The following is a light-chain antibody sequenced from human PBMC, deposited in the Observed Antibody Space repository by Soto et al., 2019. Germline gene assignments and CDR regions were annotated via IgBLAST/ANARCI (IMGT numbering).Light chain of an antibody. CDR3: QQSYSSLGFT. CDR1: ESISNN. V-gene: IGKV1-39*01. Sequence: DIQMTQSPSSLSASVGDRVTITCRASESISNNLNWYQHKPGKAPKVLIHAASSLQSGVPSRFSGSGSGTDFILTITSLQAEDFATYYCQQSYSSLGFTFGPGTKVDL. J-gene: IGKJ3*01. CDR2: AAS.